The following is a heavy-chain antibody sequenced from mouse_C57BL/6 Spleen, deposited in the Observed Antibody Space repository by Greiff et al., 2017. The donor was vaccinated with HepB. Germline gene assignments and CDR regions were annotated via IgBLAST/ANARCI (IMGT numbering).Heavy chain of an antibody. Sequence: EVHLVESGGDLVKPGGSLKLSCAASGFTFSSYGMSWVRQTPDKRLEWVATISSGGSYTYYPDSVKGRFTISRDNAKNTLYLQMSSLKSEDTAMYYCARYPYYDYGAYWGQGTLVTVSA. J-gene: IGHJ3*01. CDR1: GFTFSSYG. V-gene: IGHV5-6*01. CDR3: ARYPYYDYGAY. D-gene: IGHD2-4*01. CDR2: ISSGGSYT.